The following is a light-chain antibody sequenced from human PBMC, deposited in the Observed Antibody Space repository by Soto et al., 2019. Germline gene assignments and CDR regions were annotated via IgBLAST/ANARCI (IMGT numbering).Light chain of an antibody. Sequence: DMQMTQSPPTLSASVGDRVTITCRASQTVSSWLAWYQQKPGKAPKLLIYDASNLESGVPSRFSGSGSGTEFTLTINSLQPEDFGIYYCQQYENYWTFGQGTKVDI. CDR2: DAS. CDR3: QQYENYWT. V-gene: IGKV1-5*01. J-gene: IGKJ1*01. CDR1: QTVSSW.